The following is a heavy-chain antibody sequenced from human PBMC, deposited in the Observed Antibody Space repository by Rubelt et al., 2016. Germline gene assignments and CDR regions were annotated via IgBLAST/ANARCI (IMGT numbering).Heavy chain of an antibody. Sequence: VRQAPGKGLEWVSYISSSSSTIYYADSVKGRFTISRDNAKNSLYLQMNSLRAEDTAVYYCARLTTVTTNWFDPWGQGTLVTVSS. CDR2: ISSSSSTI. V-gene: IGHV3-48*04. D-gene: IGHD4-11*01. CDR3: ARLTTVTTNWFDP. J-gene: IGHJ5*02.